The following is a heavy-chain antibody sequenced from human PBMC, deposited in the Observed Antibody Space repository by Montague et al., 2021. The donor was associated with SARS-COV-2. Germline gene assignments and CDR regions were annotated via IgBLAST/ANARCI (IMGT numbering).Heavy chain of an antibody. CDR1: GRSISTKDYN. CDR2: SLYGDTT. D-gene: IGHD1-26*01. CDR3: ARHTDNAGRTMDF. J-gene: IGHJ4*02. V-gene: IGHV4-39*01. Sequence: SETLSLTCTIHGRSISTKDYNSGWIRQSTGRGLKWIVSSLYGDTTFYNPSLHSRLTISADTAKNQFSLRLSSVTAADTAVYYWARHTDNAGRTMDFWGQGTLVIVSS.